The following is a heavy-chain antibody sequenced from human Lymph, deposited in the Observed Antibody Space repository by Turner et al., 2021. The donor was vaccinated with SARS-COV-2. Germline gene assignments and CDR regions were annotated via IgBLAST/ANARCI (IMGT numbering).Heavy chain of an antibody. V-gene: IGHV3-30-3*01. CDR1: GFTLSNYA. Sequence: QVQLVESGGGVVQPGRSLRLSCVASGFTLSNYAMHWVHQAPGKGLEWVAVISYDGSNKYYADSVKGRFTISRDNSKNTLYLQMNSLRAEDTAVYYCASNFWSAYRLDYWGQGTLVTVSS. D-gene: IGHD3-3*01. CDR2: ISYDGSNK. J-gene: IGHJ4*02. CDR3: ASNFWSAYRLDY.